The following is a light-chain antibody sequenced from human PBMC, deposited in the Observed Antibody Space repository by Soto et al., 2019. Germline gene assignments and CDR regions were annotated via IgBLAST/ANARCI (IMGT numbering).Light chain of an antibody. Sequence: QSSLTQPASVSGSPGQSITISCTGTSSDVGGYNYVSWYQQHPGKAPKLMIYEVSNRPSGVSNRLSGSKSGNTASLTISGIQAEDEADYYYSSYSSSSTQVFGTGTKLTVL. CDR3: SSYSSSSTQV. J-gene: IGLJ1*01. CDR1: SSDVGGYNY. CDR2: EVS. V-gene: IGLV2-14*01.